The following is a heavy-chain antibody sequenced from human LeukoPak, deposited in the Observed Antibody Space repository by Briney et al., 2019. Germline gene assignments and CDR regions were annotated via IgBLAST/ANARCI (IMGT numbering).Heavy chain of an antibody. CDR1: GFTFSSYS. V-gene: IGHV3-23*01. Sequence: GSLRLSCAASGFTFSSYSMNWVRQAPGKGLEWVSSISGSGSSTNYADSVQGRFTISRDNSENTLYLQMNSLKAEDTAVYYCAKVTGDFDCWGQGTLVTVSS. CDR3: AKVTGDFDC. D-gene: IGHD7-27*01. CDR2: ISGSGSST. J-gene: IGHJ4*02.